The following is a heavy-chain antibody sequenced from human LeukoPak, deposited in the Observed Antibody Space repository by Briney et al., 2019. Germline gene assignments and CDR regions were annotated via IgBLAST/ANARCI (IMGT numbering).Heavy chain of an antibody. Sequence: SVKVSCKASGGTFSSYAISWVRQAPGLGLEWMGGIIPIFGTANYAQKFQGRVTITADESTSTAYMELSSLRSEDTAVYYCARGPRTVTISESAGGVDYWGQGTLVTVSS. CDR1: GGTFSSYA. J-gene: IGHJ4*02. V-gene: IGHV1-69*13. D-gene: IGHD4-17*01. CDR3: ARGPRTVTISESAGGVDY. CDR2: IIPIFGTA.